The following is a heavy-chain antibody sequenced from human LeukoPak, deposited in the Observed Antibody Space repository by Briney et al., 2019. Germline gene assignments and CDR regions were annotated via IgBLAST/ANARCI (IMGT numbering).Heavy chain of an antibody. CDR3: ARAYCTNGVCYTGQFDY. V-gene: IGHV3-66*01. J-gene: IGHJ4*02. CDR2: IYSGGST. Sequence: GGSLRLSCASTGFTVSSNYMSWVRKAPGKELEWVSVIYSGGSTYYADSVKGRFTISRDNSKNTLYLQMNSLRAEDTAVYYCARAYCTNGVCYTGQFDYWGQGTLVTVSS. CDR1: GFTVSSNY. D-gene: IGHD2-8*01.